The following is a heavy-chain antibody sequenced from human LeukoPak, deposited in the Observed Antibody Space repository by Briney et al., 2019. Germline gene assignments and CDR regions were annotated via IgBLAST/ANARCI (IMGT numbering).Heavy chain of an antibody. J-gene: IGHJ6*03. Sequence: ASVKVSCKASGYTFTGYYMHWVRQAPGQGLEWMGWMNPNSGNTGYAQKFQGRVTITRNTSISTAYMELSSLRSEDTAVYYCARGQLGFYYYYYMDVWGKGTTVTVSS. D-gene: IGHD1-1*01. V-gene: IGHV1-8*03. CDR3: ARGQLGFYYYYYMDV. CDR2: MNPNSGNT. CDR1: GYTFTGYY.